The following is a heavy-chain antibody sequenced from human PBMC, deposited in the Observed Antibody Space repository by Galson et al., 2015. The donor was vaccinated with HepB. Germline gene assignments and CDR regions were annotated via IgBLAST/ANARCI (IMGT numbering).Heavy chain of an antibody. CDR2: IRYDGSNK. D-gene: IGHD3-10*01. CDR1: GFTFSSYG. V-gene: IGHV3-30*02. J-gene: IGHJ3*02. CDR3: AKFGGSGSYRADAFDI. Sequence: SLRLSCAASGFTFSSYGMHWVRQAPGKGLEWVAFIRYDGSNKYYADSVKGRFTISRDNSKNMLYLQMNSLRAEDTAVYYCAKFGGSGSYRADAFDIWGQGTMVTVSS.